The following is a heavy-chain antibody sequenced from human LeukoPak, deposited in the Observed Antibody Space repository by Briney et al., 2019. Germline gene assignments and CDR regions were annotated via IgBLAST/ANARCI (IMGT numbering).Heavy chain of an antibody. CDR3: ARGRWYYDFWSGYPYMDV. CDR2: INTDGSNT. V-gene: IGHV3-74*01. D-gene: IGHD3-3*01. CDR1: GFTFSSYW. J-gene: IGHJ6*03. Sequence: GGSLRLSCAASGFTFSSYWMHWVRQAPGKGLVWVSRINTDGSNTNYADSVKGRFTISRDNAKNSLYLQMNSLRAEDTAVYYCARGRWYYDFWSGYPYMDVWGKGTTVTVSS.